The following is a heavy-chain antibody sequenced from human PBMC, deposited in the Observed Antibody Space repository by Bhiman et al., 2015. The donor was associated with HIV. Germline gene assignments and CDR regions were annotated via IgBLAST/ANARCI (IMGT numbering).Heavy chain of an antibody. CDR3: AREFTGYSSSNFDY. V-gene: IGHV3-21*01. Sequence: EVQLVESGGGLVKPGGSLRLSCAASGFTFSSYSVNWVRQAPGKGLEWVSSISSSSSYIYYADSVKGRFTISRDNAKNSLYLQMNSLRAEDTAVYYCAREFTGYSSSNFDYWGQGTLVTVSS. CDR2: ISSSSSYI. J-gene: IGHJ4*02. D-gene: IGHD6-13*01. CDR1: GFTFSSYS.